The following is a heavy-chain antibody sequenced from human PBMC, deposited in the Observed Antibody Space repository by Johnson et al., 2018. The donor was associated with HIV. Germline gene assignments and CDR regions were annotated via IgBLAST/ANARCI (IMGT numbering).Heavy chain of an antibody. CDR1: GFTFSNAW. J-gene: IGHJ3*02. Sequence: QVQLVESGGGLVKPGGSLRLSCAASGFTFSNAWMSWVRQAPGKGLEWVAVISYDGSNKYYADSVKGRFTISRDNAKNSLYLQMDSLRGEDTAVYYCARDPGNGGRPFDAFDIWGQGTMVTVSS. CDR3: ARDPGNGGRPFDAFDI. V-gene: IGHV3-30*03. CDR2: ISYDGSNK. D-gene: IGHD4-23*01.